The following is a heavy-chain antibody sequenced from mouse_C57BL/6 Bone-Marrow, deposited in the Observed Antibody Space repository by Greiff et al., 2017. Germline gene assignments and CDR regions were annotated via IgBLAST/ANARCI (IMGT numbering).Heavy chain of an antibody. CDR2: IYPRSGNT. J-gene: IGHJ4*01. CDR3: ARCYYGSSYPYYAMDY. V-gene: IGHV1-81*01. D-gene: IGHD1-1*01. Sequence: LQESGAELARPGASVKLSCKASGYTFTSYGISWVKQRTGQGLEWIGEIYPRSGNTYYNEKFKGKATLTADKSSSTAYMELRSLTSEDSAVYFCARCYYGSSYPYYAMDYGGQGTSVTVSS. CDR1: GYTFTSYG.